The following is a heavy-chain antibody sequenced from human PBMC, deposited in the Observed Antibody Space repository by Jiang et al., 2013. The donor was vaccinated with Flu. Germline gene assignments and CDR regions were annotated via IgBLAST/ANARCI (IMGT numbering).Heavy chain of an antibody. J-gene: IGHJ6*04. CDR3: AKDQGVVVPAAIPWGRASHSSDYYYYYGMDV. Sequence: VQLVESGGGLVQPGGSLRLSSAASGFTFSSYAMSWVRQAPGKGLEWVSAISGSGGSTYYADSVKGRFTISRDNSKNTLYLQMNSLRAEDTAVYYCAKDQGVVVPAAIPWGRASHSSDYYYYYGMDVVGRRDHGRPSPQ. CDR2: ISGSGGST. CDR1: GFTFSSYA. V-gene: IGHV3-23*04. D-gene: IGHD2-2*02.